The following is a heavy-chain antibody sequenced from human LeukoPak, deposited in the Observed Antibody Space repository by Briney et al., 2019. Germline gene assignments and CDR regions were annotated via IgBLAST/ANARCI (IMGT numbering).Heavy chain of an antibody. V-gene: IGHV3-66*01. Sequence: GGSLRLSCAASGFTVSSNYMSWVRQAPGKGLEWVSVIYSGGSTYYADSVKGRFTISRDNSKNTLYLQMNSLRAEDTAVYYCARGPKGSGWYGDYWGQGTLVTVSS. CDR2: IYSGGST. D-gene: IGHD6-19*01. CDR1: GFTVSSNY. J-gene: IGHJ4*02. CDR3: ARGPKGSGWYGDY.